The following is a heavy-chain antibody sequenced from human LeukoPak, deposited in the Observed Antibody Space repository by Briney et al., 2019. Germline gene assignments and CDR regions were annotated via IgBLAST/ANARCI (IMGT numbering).Heavy chain of an antibody. D-gene: IGHD2/OR15-2a*01. CDR3: ARDLPTTYAIDQ. CDR1: GFALGSYS. J-gene: IGHJ4*02. CDR2: INDISTAL. Sequence: GGSLRLSCVVSGFALGSYSMNWVRQAPGKGLEWLSYINDISTALYYADSVKGRFTISRDNAMNSLYLQMNDLRPEDTALYYCARDLPTTYAIDQWGQGTLVTVSS. V-gene: IGHV3-48*01.